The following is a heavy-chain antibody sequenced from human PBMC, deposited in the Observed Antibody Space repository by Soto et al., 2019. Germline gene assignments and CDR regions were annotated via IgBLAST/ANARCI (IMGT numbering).Heavy chain of an antibody. J-gene: IGHJ4*02. Sequence: QVQLQQWGAGLLKPSETLSLTCAVYSGSFSGYYWSWIRQPPGKGLEWIGEINHSGSTNYNPSLKSRVTISVDTSKNQFSLKLSSVTAADTAVYYCARGKLSDYVWGSYRYHFDYWGQGTVVTVSS. CDR3: ARGKLSDYVWGSYRYHFDY. V-gene: IGHV4-34*01. CDR1: SGSFSGYY. D-gene: IGHD3-16*02. CDR2: INHSGST.